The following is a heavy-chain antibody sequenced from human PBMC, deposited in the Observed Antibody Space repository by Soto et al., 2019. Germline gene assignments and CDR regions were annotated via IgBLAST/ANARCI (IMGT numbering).Heavy chain of an antibody. CDR2: LSYDGNHD. J-gene: IGHJ6*02. CDR3: VKERADFVTVPHATSGMDV. CDR1: GFSFNKFG. V-gene: IGHV3-30*18. D-gene: IGHD2-15*01. Sequence: VQLLESGGGLVQPGGSLRLSCTASGFSFNKFGMHWVRQTPGKALEWVASLSYDGNHDFYADSVTGRLIISRDNSKNTLYLQVNTLTVDDTAVYYCVKERADFVTVPHATSGMDVWGPGTTVTVSS.